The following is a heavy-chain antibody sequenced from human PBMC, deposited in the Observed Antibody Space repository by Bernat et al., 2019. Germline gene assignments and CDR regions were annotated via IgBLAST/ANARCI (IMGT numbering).Heavy chain of an antibody. J-gene: IGHJ4*02. D-gene: IGHD3-3*01. CDR2: INSDGSST. Sequence: EVQLVESGGGLVQPGGSLRLSCAASGFTFSSYWMHWVRQAPGKGLVWVSRINSDGSSTSYADAVKGRFTISRDNAKNTLYLQMNSLRAEETAVYYCARVADSAITIFGVVYYFDYWGQGTLVTVAS. V-gene: IGHV3-74*01. CDR1: GFTFSSYW. CDR3: ARVADSAITIFGVVYYFDY.